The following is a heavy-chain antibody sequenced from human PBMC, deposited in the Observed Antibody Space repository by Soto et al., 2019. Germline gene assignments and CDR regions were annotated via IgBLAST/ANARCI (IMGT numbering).Heavy chain of an antibody. Sequence: QVQLVQSGAEVKKPGSSVKVSCKASGGTFSSYTISWVRQAPGQGLEWVGRIIPILGIANYAQKFQGRVTITADKSTSTAYMELSSLRSEDTAVYYCARDLAYYDSSGYYLWGQGTLVTVSS. J-gene: IGHJ4*02. D-gene: IGHD3-22*01. V-gene: IGHV1-69*08. CDR3: ARDLAYYDSSGYYL. CDR1: GGTFSSYT. CDR2: IIPILGIA.